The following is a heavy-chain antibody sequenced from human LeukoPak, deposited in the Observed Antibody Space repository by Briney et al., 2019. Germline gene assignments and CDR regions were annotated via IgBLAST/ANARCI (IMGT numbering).Heavy chain of an antibody. D-gene: IGHD6-13*01. V-gene: IGHV1-24*01. J-gene: IGHJ6*02. Sequence: GASVKVSCKVSGYTLTELSMHWVRQAPGKGLEWMGGFDPEDGETIYAQKFQGRVTMTEDTSTDTAYMELSSLRSEDTAVYYCAREGQQLVHLMNYYYGMDVWGQGTTVTVSS. CDR3: AREGQQLVHLMNYYYGMDV. CDR2: FDPEDGET. CDR1: GYTLTELS.